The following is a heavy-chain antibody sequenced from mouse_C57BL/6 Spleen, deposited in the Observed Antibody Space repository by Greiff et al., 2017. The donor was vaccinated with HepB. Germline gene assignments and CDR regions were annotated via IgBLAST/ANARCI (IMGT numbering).Heavy chain of an antibody. V-gene: IGHV1-81*01. D-gene: IGHD3-1*01. Sequence: QVQLKESGAELARPGASVKLSCKASGYTFTSYGISWVKQRTGQGLEWIGEIYPRSGNTYYNEKFKGKATLTADKSSSTAYMELRSLTSEDSAVYFCARSGLRYFDYWGQGTTLTVSS. CDR2: IYPRSGNT. CDR3: ARSGLRYFDY. CDR1: GYTFTSYG. J-gene: IGHJ2*01.